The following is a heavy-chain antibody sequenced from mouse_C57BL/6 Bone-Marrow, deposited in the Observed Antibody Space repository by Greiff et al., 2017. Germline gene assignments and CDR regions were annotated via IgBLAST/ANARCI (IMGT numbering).Heavy chain of an antibody. Sequence: EVQLVESGGDLVKPGGSLKLSCAASGFTFSSYGMSWVRQTPDTRLEWVATISSGGSYTYYPDSVKGRFTISRDNAKNTLYRQMSSLKSEDTAMYYCARLPYYYGSSYGWFAYWGQGTLVTVSA. D-gene: IGHD1-1*01. V-gene: IGHV5-6*01. CDR2: ISSGGSYT. CDR3: ARLPYYYGSSYGWFAY. J-gene: IGHJ3*01. CDR1: GFTFSSYG.